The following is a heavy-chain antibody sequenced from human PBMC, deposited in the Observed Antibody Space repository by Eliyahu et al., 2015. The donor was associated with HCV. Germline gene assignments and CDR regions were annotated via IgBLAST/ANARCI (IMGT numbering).Heavy chain of an antibody. V-gene: IGHV3-23*01. CDR1: GFXFSSYA. CDR3: AKDHDSTLGAFDI. Sequence: EVQLLESGGGLVQPGGSLRLSCAASGFXFSSYAMSWVRQAPGKGLEWVSAISGSGGSTYYADSVKGRFTISRDNSKNTLYLQMNSLRAEDTAVYYCAKDHDSTLGAFDIWGQGTMVTVSS. J-gene: IGHJ3*02. D-gene: IGHD3-22*01. CDR2: ISGSGGST.